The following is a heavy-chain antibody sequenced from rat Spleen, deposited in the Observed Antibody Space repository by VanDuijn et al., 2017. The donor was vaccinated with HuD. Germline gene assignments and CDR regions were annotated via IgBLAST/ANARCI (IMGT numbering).Heavy chain of an antibody. D-gene: IGHD2-2*01. CDR3: ARAGYLRDWYFDF. CDR2: ISYGDSSGHSST. CDR1: GFTFSDYG. J-gene: IGHJ1*01. V-gene: IGHV5-29*01. Sequence: EVQLVESGGGLVQPGRSLKLSCAASGFTFSDYGMAWVRQAPTKGLEWVATISYGDSSGHSSTYYRASVKGRFTISRDNTKNTLYLQMDNLRSEDTATYFCARAGYLRDWYFDFWGPGTMVTVSS.